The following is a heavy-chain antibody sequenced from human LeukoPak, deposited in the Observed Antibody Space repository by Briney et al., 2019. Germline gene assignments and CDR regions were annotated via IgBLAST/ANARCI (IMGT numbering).Heavy chain of an antibody. CDR2: IYYSGST. J-gene: IGHJ3*02. D-gene: IGHD2-21*01. CDR3: ARAILVGHPQDAFDI. CDR1: GGSVSSGSYY. Sequence: PSETLSLTCTVSGGSVSSGSYYWSWIRQPPGKGLEWIGYIYYSGSTNYNPSLKSRVTISVDTSKNQFSLKLSSVTAADTAVYYCARAILVGHPQDAFDIWGQGTMVTVSS. V-gene: IGHV4-61*01.